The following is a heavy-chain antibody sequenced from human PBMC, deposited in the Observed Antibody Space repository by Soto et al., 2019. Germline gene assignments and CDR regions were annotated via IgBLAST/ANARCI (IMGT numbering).Heavy chain of an antibody. CDR2: IYSGGST. D-gene: IGHD5-12*01. CDR3: ARDQEGYSGYYFDY. J-gene: IGHJ4*02. Sequence: GGSLRLSCAASGFTVSSNYMSWVRQAPGKGLEWVSVIYSGGSTYYADSVMGRFTISRDNSKNTLYLQMNSLRAEDTAVYYCARDQEGYSGYYFDYWGQGTLVTVSS. V-gene: IGHV3-53*01. CDR1: GFTVSSNY.